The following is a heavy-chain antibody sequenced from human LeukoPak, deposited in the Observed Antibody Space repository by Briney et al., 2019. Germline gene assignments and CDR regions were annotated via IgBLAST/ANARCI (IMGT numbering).Heavy chain of an antibody. V-gene: IGHV4-34*01. J-gene: IGHJ5*02. CDR3: ARVVAMITFGAVSYDWFDP. CDR1: GGSFSGYY. D-gene: IGHD3-16*01. Sequence: SETLSLTCAVYGGSFSGYYWSWIRQPPGRGLEWIGEINHSGSTNYNPSLKSRVTISVDTSKNQFSLKLSSVTAADTAVYYCARVVAMITFGAVSYDWFDPWGQGTLVTVSS. CDR2: INHSGST.